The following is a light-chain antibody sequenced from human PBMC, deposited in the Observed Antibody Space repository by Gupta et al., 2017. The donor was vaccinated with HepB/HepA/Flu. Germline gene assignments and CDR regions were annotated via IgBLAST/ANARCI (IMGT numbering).Light chain of an antibody. Sequence: QAGLTQPPSVSKGLRQTATLTCTGNSNNVGNRGATWLQQHQGHPPKLLSYRNNNRPSGISERFSASRSGNTASLTITGLQPEDDTDYYCSAWDFSLNSWVFGGGTKLTVL. CDR1: SNNVGNRG. CDR2: RNN. CDR3: SAWDFSLNSWV. J-gene: IGLJ3*02. V-gene: IGLV10-54*04.